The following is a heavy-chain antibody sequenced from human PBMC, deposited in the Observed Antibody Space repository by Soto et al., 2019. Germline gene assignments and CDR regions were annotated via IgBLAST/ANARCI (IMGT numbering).Heavy chain of an antibody. CDR3: ARGGVEGYDFWSGYYRVQALFDY. CDR1: GYTFTSYG. Sequence: ASVKVSCKASGYTFTSYGISWVRQAPGQGLEWMGWISAYNGNTNYAQKLQGRVTMTTDTSTSTAYMELRSLRSDDTAVYYCARGGVEGYDFWSGYYRVQALFDYWGQGSLVIVSS. CDR2: ISAYNGNT. V-gene: IGHV1-18*01. J-gene: IGHJ4*02. D-gene: IGHD3-3*01.